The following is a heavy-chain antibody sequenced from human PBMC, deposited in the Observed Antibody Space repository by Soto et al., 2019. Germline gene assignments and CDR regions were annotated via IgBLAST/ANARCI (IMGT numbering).Heavy chain of an antibody. Sequence: GASVKVSCKASGGTFSSYAISWVRQAPGQGLEWMGGIIPIFGTANYAQKFQGRVTITADESTSTAYMELSSLRSEDTAVYYCARCGLYSSGYYYCLDYWGQGTLVTVSS. CDR3: ARCGLYSSGYYYCLDY. CDR2: IIPIFGTA. V-gene: IGHV1-69*13. J-gene: IGHJ4*02. D-gene: IGHD3-22*01. CDR1: GGTFSSYA.